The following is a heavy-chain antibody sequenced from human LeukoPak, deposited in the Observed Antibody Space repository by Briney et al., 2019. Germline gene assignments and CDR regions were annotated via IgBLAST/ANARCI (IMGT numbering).Heavy chain of an antibody. V-gene: IGHV1-24*01. CDR3: ARGRRIVVEPAAMGYYYYYMDV. CDR2: FDPEDGET. J-gene: IGHJ6*03. D-gene: IGHD2-2*01. Sequence: GASVKVSCKVSGYTLTELSMNWVRQAPGKGLEWMGGFDPEDGETIYAQKFQGRVTMTEDTSTDTAYMELSSLRSEDTAVYYCARGRRIVVEPAAMGYYYYYMDVWGKGTTVTVSS. CDR1: GYTLTELS.